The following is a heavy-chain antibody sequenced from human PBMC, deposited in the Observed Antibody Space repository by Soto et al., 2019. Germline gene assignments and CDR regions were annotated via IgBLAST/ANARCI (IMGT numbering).Heavy chain of an antibody. CDR1: GGSVSSGNW. J-gene: IGHJ4*02. D-gene: IGHD5-18*01. V-gene: IGHV4-4*02. Sequence: QVQLQESGPGLVKPSGTLSRTCAVSGGSVSSGNWWSWVRQPPGKGLEWIGEISHTGTTNYNPSLKSRLQISINKSNNQFSLRLTSATAADTAVYFCASHRGNTYGPYDYWGQGTLVTVSS. CDR2: ISHTGTT. CDR3: ASHRGNTYGPYDY.